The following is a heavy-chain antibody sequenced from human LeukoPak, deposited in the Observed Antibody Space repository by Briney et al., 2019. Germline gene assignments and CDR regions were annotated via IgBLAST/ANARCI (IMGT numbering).Heavy chain of an antibody. Sequence: ASVKVSCKASGYTFTAYHMHWVRQAPGQGFEWMGWINSNSGGTNYVQKFQGRVTMTRDTSISTAYMELNSLTSDDTAVYFCARRYYDSSGYFSFDYWGQGTLVTVYS. CDR1: GYTFTAYH. D-gene: IGHD3-22*01. CDR2: INSNSGGT. V-gene: IGHV1-2*02. J-gene: IGHJ4*02. CDR3: ARRYYDSSGYFSFDY.